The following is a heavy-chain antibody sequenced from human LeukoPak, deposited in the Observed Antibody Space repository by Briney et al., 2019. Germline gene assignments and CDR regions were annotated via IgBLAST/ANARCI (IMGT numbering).Heavy chain of an antibody. V-gene: IGHV5-51*01. J-gene: IGHJ6*03. CDR2: IYPGDSDT. D-gene: IGHD6-6*01. CDR1: GSSFTSYW. Sequence: GEPLKISYKGSGSSFTSYWIGWVRQMPGKGLEWMGIIYPGDSDTRYSPSFQGQVTISADKSISTAYLQWSSLKASDTAMYYCARAASSSSSFYYYMDVWGKGTTVTVSS. CDR3: ARAASSSSSFYYYMDV.